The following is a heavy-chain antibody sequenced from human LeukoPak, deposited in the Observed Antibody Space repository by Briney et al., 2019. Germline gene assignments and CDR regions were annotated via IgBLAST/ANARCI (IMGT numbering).Heavy chain of an antibody. CDR1: EYTFTSYY. CDR2: IIPIFGTA. Sequence: ASVKVSCKAYEYTFTSYYMHWVRQAPGQGLEWMGGIIPIFGTANYAQKFQGRVTITADESTSTAYMELSSLRSEDTAVYYCASGYYDILTGYYPLYYYYYMDVWGKGTTVTISS. J-gene: IGHJ6*03. V-gene: IGHV1-69*13. CDR3: ASGYYDILTGYYPLYYYYYMDV. D-gene: IGHD3-9*01.